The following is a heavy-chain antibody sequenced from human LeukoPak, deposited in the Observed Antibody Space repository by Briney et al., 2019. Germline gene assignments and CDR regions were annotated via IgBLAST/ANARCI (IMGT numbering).Heavy chain of an antibody. D-gene: IGHD4-17*01. J-gene: IGHJ4*02. V-gene: IGHV3-9*01. Sequence: PGGSLRLSCAASGFTFDDYAMHWVRQAPGKGLEWVSGISWNSGSIGYADSVKGRFTISRDNAKNSLYLQMNSLRAEDTALYYCAKDSDYGETIQIDYWGQGTLVTVSS. CDR1: GFTFDDYA. CDR2: ISWNSGSI. CDR3: AKDSDYGETIQIDY.